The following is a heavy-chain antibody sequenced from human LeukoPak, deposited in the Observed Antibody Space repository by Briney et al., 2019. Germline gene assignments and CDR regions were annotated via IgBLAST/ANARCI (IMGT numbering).Heavy chain of an antibody. CDR2: INPSGGST. CDR1: GYSLTTYY. J-gene: IGHJ6*02. CDR3: ARDRTDIVVVPAAINYYYGMDV. V-gene: IGHV1-46*01. D-gene: IGHD2-2*01. Sequence: ASVKVSCKASGYSLTTYYMHWVRQAPGQGLEWMAIINPSGGSTNYAQKFQGRVTITADESTSTAYMELSSLRSEDTAVYYCARDRTDIVVVPAAINYYYGMDVWGQGTTVTVSS.